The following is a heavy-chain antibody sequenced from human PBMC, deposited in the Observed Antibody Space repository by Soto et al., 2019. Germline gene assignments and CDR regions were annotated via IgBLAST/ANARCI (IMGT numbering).Heavy chain of an antibody. CDR2: VYNDGSA. CDR3: ARLVYDSRLNYLYFDH. J-gene: IGHJ4*02. Sequence: PSETLSLTCAVSGVSISSGNWWSWVRQPPGKGLEWIAEVYNDGSANYHPSLESRATISVDRSKNQFSLRLSSVTAADTGKYYRARLVYDSRLNYLYFDHWGQGTLVTVSS. CDR1: GVSISSGNW. V-gene: IGHV4-4*02. D-gene: IGHD3-22*01.